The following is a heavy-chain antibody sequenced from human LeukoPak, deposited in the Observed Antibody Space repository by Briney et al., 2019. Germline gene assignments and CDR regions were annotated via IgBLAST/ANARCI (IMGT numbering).Heavy chain of an antibody. J-gene: IGHJ4*02. CDR3: AKDSGIYVDFDY. CDR2: ISGSGGST. V-gene: IGHV3-23*01. CDR1: GFTFRSYA. Sequence: GGSLRLSCAASGFTFRSYAISWVRQAPGKGLEWVSTISGSGGSTYYADSVKGRFTISRDNSKNTVYLQMNSLRSEDTAVYYCAKDSGIYVDFDYWGQGTLVTVSS. D-gene: IGHD1-26*01.